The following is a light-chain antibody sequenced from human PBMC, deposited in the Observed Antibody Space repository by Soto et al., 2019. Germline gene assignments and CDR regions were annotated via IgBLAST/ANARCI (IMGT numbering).Light chain of an antibody. J-gene: IGKJ1*01. V-gene: IGKV1-5*03. CDR2: KAS. CDR1: QSISTY. Sequence: IQITQSPSTLSASVGDRAAISCRASQSISTYLAWYQQKPGQAPKLLLYKASSLASGVPSRFSGSGSGAEFTLTISSLQPDDFAAYYCQQYNSYSRTFGQGTKVDIK. CDR3: QQYNSYSRT.